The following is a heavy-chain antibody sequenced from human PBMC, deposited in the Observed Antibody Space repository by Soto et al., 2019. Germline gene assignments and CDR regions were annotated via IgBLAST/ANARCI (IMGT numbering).Heavy chain of an antibody. CDR2: IIPIFGTA. J-gene: IGHJ6*02. D-gene: IGHD1-1*01. V-gene: IGHV1-69*06. CDR1: GGTFSSYA. Sequence: QVQLVQSGAEVKKPGASVKVSCKASGGTFSSYAISWVRQAPGQGLEWMGGIIPIFGTANYAQKFQGRVTITADKSTSTAYMELSSLRSEDTAVYYCARDDGVDPNCDYYGMDVWGQGTTVTVSS. CDR3: ARDDGVDPNCDYYGMDV.